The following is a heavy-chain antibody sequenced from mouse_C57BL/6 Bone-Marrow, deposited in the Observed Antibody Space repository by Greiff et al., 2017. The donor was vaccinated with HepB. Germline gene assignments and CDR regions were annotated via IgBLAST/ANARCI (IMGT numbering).Heavy chain of an antibody. J-gene: IGHJ2*01. D-gene: IGHD1-2*01. V-gene: IGHV1-82*01. Sequence: QVQLQQSGPELVKPGASVKISCKASGYAFSSSWMNWVKQRPGKGLEWIGRIYPGDGDTNYNGKFKGKATLTADKSSSTAYMQLSSLTSEDSAVYFCARPLLRGYFDYWGQGTTLTVSS. CDR3: ARPLLRGYFDY. CDR2: IYPGDGDT. CDR1: GYAFSSSW.